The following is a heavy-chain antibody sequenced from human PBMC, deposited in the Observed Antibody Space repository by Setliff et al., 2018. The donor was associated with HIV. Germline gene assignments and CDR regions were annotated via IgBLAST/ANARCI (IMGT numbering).Heavy chain of an antibody. CDR1: GGSISSSNYY. D-gene: IGHD1-1*01. V-gene: IGHV4-39*01. Sequence: SETLSLTCTVSGGSISSSNYYWGWIRQPPGKGLEWIGSIYYSGSTYYNPSLKSRVTISVDTSKNQFSLKLSSVTAADTAVYYCARTARGYTTIWYRNGLTYYNYMDVWGKGTKVTVSS. CDR2: IYYSGST. J-gene: IGHJ6*03. CDR3: ARTARGYTTIWYRNGLTYYNYMDV.